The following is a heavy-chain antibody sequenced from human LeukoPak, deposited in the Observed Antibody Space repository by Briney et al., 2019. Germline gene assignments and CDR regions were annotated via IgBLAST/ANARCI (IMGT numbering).Heavy chain of an antibody. V-gene: IGHV3-11*01. D-gene: IGHD4-17*01. J-gene: IGHJ6*03. CDR1: GFTFSDYY. Sequence: GGSLRLSCAASGFTFSDYYMSWIRQAPGKGLEWVSYISSSGSTIYYADSVKGRFTISRDNAKNSLYLQMNSLRAEDTAVYYCARGEPTTTPLGVPKRAYYYMDVWGKGTTVTVSS. CDR3: ARGEPTTTPLGVPKRAYYYMDV. CDR2: ISSSGSTI.